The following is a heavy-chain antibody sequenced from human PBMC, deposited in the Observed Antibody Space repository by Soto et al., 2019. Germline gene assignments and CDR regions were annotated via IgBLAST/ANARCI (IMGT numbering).Heavy chain of an antibody. Sequence: ASVKVSCKASGYTFTSYAMHWVRQAPGQRLEWMGWINAGNGNTKYSQKLQGRVTITRDTSASTAYMELSSLRSEDTAVYYCARSWWATEIDYWGQGTLVTVSS. J-gene: IGHJ4*02. CDR3: ARSWWATEIDY. D-gene: IGHD2-8*02. V-gene: IGHV1-3*01. CDR1: GYTFTSYA. CDR2: INAGNGNT.